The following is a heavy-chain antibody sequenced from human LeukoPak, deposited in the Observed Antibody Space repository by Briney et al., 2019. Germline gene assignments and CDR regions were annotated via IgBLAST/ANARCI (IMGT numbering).Heavy chain of an antibody. V-gene: IGHV3-21*01. CDR1: GFTFSSYS. D-gene: IGHD3-22*01. J-gene: IGHJ4*02. Sequence: GGSLRLSCAASGFTFSSYSMNWVRQAPGKGPEWVSSISRSSNYKYYADSVKGRFTISRDNAKNSPYLQMNSLRAEDTALYYCASSRYDSSGYYGIIGYWGQGTLVTVSS. CDR2: ISRSSNYK. CDR3: ASSRYDSSGYYGIIGY.